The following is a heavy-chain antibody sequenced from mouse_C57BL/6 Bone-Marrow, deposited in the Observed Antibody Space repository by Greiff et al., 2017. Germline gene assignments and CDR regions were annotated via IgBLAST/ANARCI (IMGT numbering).Heavy chain of an antibody. CDR2: IDPENGDT. CDR1: GFNIKDDY. CDR3: TTSRYVDV. J-gene: IGHJ1*03. V-gene: IGHV14-4*01. Sequence: EVHLVESGAELVRPGASVKLSCTASGFNIKDDYMHWVKQRPEQGLEWIGWIDPENGDTEYASKFQGKATITADTSSNTAYLQLSSLTSEDTAVYYCTTSRYVDVWGTGTTVTVSS.